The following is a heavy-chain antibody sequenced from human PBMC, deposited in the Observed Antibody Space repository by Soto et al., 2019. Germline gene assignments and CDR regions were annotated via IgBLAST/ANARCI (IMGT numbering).Heavy chain of an antibody. Sequence: PSWALSLTCTVAGGSISSYYWSWIRHPPGKEREWIGYIYDRGSTNYNPSLKSRVTISVDTSKNQFSLKLGSVTAADTAVYYCARGPTHSSRWYPTLNYYYFYGKDVWGQGTTDTVFS. CDR1: GGSISSYY. V-gene: IGHV4-59*01. J-gene: IGHJ6*02. CDR2: IYDRGST. D-gene: IGHD6-13*01. CDR3: ARGPTHSSRWYPTLNYYYFYGKDV.